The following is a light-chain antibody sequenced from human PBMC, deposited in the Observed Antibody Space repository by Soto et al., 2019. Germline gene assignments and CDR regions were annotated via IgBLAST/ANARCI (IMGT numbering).Light chain of an antibody. CDR1: QAINTY. V-gene: IGKV1-39*01. Sequence: DIQMTQSPSFLSASVGDRVTISCRASQAINTYLNWYQQKPGKAPKLLIYGTSDLQNGVPSRFSGGGSGTDFTLTISSLQPEDFATYYCQQSYSTLLITFGQGTRPE. CDR3: QQSYSTLLIT. J-gene: IGKJ5*01. CDR2: GTS.